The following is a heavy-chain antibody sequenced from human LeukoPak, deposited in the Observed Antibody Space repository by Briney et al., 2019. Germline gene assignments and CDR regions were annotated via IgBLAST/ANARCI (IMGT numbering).Heavy chain of an antibody. D-gene: IGHD6-13*01. Sequence: PGGSLRLSCAASGFTFTTYGMNWVRQAPGKGLQWVAFIRSDGSHKYYADSVKGRFTISRDNSKNTLYLQMNSLRAEDTAVYYCARDPVGAAGVDYFDDWGQGTLVTVSS. V-gene: IGHV3-30*02. CDR1: GFTFTTYG. CDR3: ARDPVGAAGVDYFDD. CDR2: IRSDGSHK. J-gene: IGHJ4*02.